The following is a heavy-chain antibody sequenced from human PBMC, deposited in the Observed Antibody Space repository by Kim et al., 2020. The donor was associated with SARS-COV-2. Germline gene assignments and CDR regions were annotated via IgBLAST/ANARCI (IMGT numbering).Heavy chain of an antibody. CDR2: IKQDGSG. CDR3: ARLVGWGRFDT. J-gene: IGHJ5*02. Sequence: GGSLRLSCISSGFSFSDYWMTWLRQAPGKGLEWVASIKQDGSGYYGDLVKGRFTISRDKGKQSVYLQMNTLRVEDTAMYYCARLVGWGRFDTWGQGTLVSVSS. D-gene: IGHD2-15*01. CDR1: GFSFSDYW. V-gene: IGHV3-7*03.